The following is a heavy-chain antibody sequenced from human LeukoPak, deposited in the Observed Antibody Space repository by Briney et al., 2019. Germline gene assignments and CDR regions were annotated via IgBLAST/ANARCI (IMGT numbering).Heavy chain of an antibody. J-gene: IGHJ4*02. CDR1: GGTFSSYA. CDR2: IIPIFSTA. D-gene: IGHD5-12*01. V-gene: IGHV1-69*13. CDR3: ARTPLRPAATTPRQLDY. Sequence: ASVKVSCTASGGTFSSYAISWVRQAPGQGLEWMGGIIPIFSTADYAQKFQGRVTITADESTSTAYMELSSLRSEDTAVFYCARTPLRPAATTPRQLDYWGQGTLVTVSS.